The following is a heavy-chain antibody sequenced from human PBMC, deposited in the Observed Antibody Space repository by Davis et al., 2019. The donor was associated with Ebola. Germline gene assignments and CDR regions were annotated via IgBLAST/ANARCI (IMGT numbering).Heavy chain of an antibody. J-gene: IGHJ4*02. CDR2: MNHSGST. Sequence: MPSETLSLTCAVYGGSFSGYYWSWIRQPPGKGLEWIGEMNHSGSTNYNPPLKSRVTISVDTSKNQFSLKLSSVTAADTAVYYCARLRPAAGTIDYWGQGTLVTVSS. D-gene: IGHD6-13*01. V-gene: IGHV4-34*01. CDR1: GGSFSGYY. CDR3: ARLRPAAGTIDY.